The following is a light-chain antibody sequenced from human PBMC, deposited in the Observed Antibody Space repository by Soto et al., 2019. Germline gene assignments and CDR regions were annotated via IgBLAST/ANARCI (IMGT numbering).Light chain of an antibody. V-gene: IGKV2-28*01. J-gene: IGKJ4*01. Sequence: DIVLTQSPLSLPVTPGEPASISCRSSQSLVHSDGYNYLDWYLLKPGQSPQLLIYLASRRASGVPDRFSGSGSGTDFTLKISRVEAEDVGVYYCMQARQPHQITFGGGTKVEIK. CDR2: LAS. CDR3: MQARQPHQIT. CDR1: QSLVHSDGYNY.